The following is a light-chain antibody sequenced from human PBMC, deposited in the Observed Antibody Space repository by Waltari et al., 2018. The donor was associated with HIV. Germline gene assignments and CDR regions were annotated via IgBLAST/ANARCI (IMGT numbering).Light chain of an antibody. Sequence: SSELTQDPAVSVALGQTVTITCHGDSLRNYFASWYQRRPAQAPLLVFWGENSRPTGISGRVSGSSSGNTGSLTITGAQAAEEGDYYSHTREYSSNRYVFGPGTRVTVL. V-gene: IGLV3-19*01. J-gene: IGLJ1*01. CDR1: SLRNYF. CDR2: GEN. CDR3: HTREYSSNRYV.